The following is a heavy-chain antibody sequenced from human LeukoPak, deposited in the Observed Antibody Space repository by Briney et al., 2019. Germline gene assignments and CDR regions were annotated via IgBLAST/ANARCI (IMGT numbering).Heavy chain of an antibody. Sequence: SQTLSLTCTVSGGSISSVSYYWSWIRQPAGKGLEWIWRIYTSGSTNYTPSLKSRVTISVDTSKNQFSLKLSSVTAADTAVYYCAREIAVVGLDYWGQGTLVTVSS. CDR3: AREIAVVGLDY. CDR2: IYTSGST. J-gene: IGHJ4*02. V-gene: IGHV4-61*02. D-gene: IGHD6-19*01. CDR1: GGSISSVSYY.